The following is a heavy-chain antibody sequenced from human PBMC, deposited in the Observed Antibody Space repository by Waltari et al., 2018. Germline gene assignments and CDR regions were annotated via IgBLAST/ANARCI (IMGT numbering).Heavy chain of an antibody. D-gene: IGHD2-15*01. CDR1: GFPFSTYW. CDR2: SQPYTDDK. CDR3: ATDLSATGGSAS. J-gene: IGHJ5*02. V-gene: IGHV3-7*01. Sequence: EMRLAESGGGLVQPGGSLRLLCVASGFPFSTYWMGWVRQAPGKGLEWVASSQPYTDDKYYVDSVKGRFSISRDNARNSLSLQMNSLRVEDTAVYYCATDLSATGGSASWGQGTLVIVSS.